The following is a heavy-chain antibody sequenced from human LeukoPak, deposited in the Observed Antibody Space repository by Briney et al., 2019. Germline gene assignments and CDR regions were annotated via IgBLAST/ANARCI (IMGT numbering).Heavy chain of an antibody. J-gene: IGHJ4*02. CDR3: ARAWDYYDSSGDHIHFDY. CDR1: GGSISSYY. D-gene: IGHD3-22*01. Sequence: PSETLSLTCTVSGGSISSYYWSWIRQPPGKGLEWIGYIYYSGSTNYNPFLKSRVTISVDTSKNQFSLKLSSVTAADTAVYYCARAWDYYDSSGDHIHFDYWGQGTLVTVPS. CDR2: IYYSGST. V-gene: IGHV4-59*01.